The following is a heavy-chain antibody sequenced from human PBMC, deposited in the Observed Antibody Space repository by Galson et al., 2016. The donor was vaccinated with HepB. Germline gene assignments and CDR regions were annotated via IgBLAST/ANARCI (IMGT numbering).Heavy chain of an antibody. Sequence: SLRLSCADSGFTFSTYGMHWVRQAPCEGLEWVAAISFEGNKQHYADSVKGRFTVSRDNSKNTLYLQMNNLTPDDTAVYYCARGGGTSSYYYWGMDVWGQGTTVTVSS. CDR1: GFTFSTYG. V-gene: IGHV3-30*03. CDR2: ISFEGNKQ. J-gene: IGHJ6*02. D-gene: IGHD1-14*01. CDR3: ARGGGTSSYYYWGMDV.